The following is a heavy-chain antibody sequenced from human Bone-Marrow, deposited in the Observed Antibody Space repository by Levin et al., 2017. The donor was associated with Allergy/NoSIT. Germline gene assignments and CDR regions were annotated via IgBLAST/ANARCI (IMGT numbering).Heavy chain of an antibody. CDR1: GYPFINYG. D-gene: IGHD3-9*01. Sequence: PEASVKVSCKASGYPFINYGVSWMRQAPGQGLEWMGWIRVHNGYTNYAQKFQDRFTMTTDTSTSTANMELRSLRSDDTAVYYCVRDFDWIPDHWGQGTRVTVSS. CDR2: IRVHNGYT. CDR3: VRDFDWIPDH. J-gene: IGHJ4*02. V-gene: IGHV1-18*01.